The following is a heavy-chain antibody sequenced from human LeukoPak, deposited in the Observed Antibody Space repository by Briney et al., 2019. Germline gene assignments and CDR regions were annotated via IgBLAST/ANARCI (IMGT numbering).Heavy chain of an antibody. Sequence: ASVKVSCKAFGYTFTDYHMHWVRQAPGQGLEWMGWINPDSGDTNYAQKFQGRVAMTRDTTISTAYMELSRLRSDDTAVFYCATLMAHLDYWGQGTLVTVSS. CDR1: GYTFTDYH. CDR3: ATLMAHLDY. CDR2: INPDSGDT. J-gene: IGHJ4*02. D-gene: IGHD2-8*01. V-gene: IGHV1-2*02.